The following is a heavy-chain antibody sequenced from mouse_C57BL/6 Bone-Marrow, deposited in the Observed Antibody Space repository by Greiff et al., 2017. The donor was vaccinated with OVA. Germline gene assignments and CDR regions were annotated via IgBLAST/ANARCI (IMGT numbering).Heavy chain of an antibody. V-gene: IGHV1-63*01. J-gene: IGHJ3*01. D-gene: IGHD2-4*01. CDR2: IYPGGGYT. CDR3: ARKDDYACFAY. Sequence: VQLQESGAELVRPGTSVKMSCKASGYTFTNYWIGWAKQRPGHGLEWIGDIYPGGGYTNYNEKFKGKATLTADKSSSTAYMQFSRLTSEDSAIYYCARKDDYACFAYWGQGTLVTVSA. CDR1: GYTFTNYW.